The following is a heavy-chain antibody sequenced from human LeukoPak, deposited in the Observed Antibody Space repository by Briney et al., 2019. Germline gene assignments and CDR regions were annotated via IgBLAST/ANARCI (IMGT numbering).Heavy chain of an antibody. J-gene: IGHJ4*02. D-gene: IGHD5-12*01. CDR1: GGSISSFY. Sequence: PSETLSLTCTVSGGSISSFYWSWIRQPPGEGLQWIGYIYYSGITRYNPSLKSRVTISVDTSKNQFSLKLSSVTAADTAVYYCASGGYSGYAFDYWGQGILVTVSS. V-gene: IGHV4-59*01. CDR3: ASGGYSGYAFDY. CDR2: IYYSGIT.